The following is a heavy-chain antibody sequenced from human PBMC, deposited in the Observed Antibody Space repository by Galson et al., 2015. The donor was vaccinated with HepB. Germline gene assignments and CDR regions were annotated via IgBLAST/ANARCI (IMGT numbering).Heavy chain of an antibody. V-gene: IGHV3-43*01. J-gene: IGHJ3*02. CDR2: ISWDGGST. CDR1: GFTFDDYT. CDR3: AKGAARGYYDSSGYWDAFKI. Sequence: SLRLSCAASGFTFDDYTMHWVRQAPGKGLEWVSLISWDGGSTYYADSVKGRFTISRDNSKNSLYLQRNSLRTEDTALYYCAKGAARGYYDSSGYWDAFKIWGQGTMVTVSS. D-gene: IGHD3-22*01.